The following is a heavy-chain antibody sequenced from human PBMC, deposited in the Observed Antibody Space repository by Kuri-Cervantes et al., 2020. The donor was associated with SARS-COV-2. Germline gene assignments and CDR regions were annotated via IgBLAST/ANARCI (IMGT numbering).Heavy chain of an antibody. CDR3: ARAQEHNAQQLAGVDY. Sequence: GESLKISCAASGFTFSSYSMNWVRQAPGKGLEWVSYISSSSTIYYADSVKGRFTISRDNAKNSLYLQMNSLRDEDTAVYYCARAQEHNAQQLAGVDYWGQGTLVTVSS. J-gene: IGHJ4*02. V-gene: IGHV3-48*02. CDR2: ISSSSTI. D-gene: IGHD6-13*01. CDR1: GFTFSSYS.